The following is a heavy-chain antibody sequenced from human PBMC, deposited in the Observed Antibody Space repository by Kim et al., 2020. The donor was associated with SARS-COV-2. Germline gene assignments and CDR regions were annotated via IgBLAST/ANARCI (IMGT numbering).Heavy chain of an antibody. V-gene: IGHV1-69*04. CDR1: GGTFSIYA. CDR3: ARTDCISTSCYTDTYYYYM. Sequence: SVKVSCKASGGTFSIYAINWVRQAPGQGLEWMGRIAPILGIANYAQKFQGRVTITADKSTSTAYMELRSLKSEDTAVYYCARTDCISTSCYTDTYYYYM. CDR2: IAPILGIA. J-gene: IGHJ6*03. D-gene: IGHD2-2*02.